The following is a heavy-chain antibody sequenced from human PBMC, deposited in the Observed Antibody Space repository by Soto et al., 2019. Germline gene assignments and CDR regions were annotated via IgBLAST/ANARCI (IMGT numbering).Heavy chain of an antibody. V-gene: IGHV3-23*01. CDR2: LGGSGADT. Sequence: EVQLLESGGGLVQPGGSLRLSCAVSGFPFRSYAMSWVRQAPGKGLEWVSGLGGSGADTYYADSVKGRFTVSRDNSGNTLYLQXHSLREEDTAVYYCAKDXVSYNGVWDPFDLWGQGTKVIVSS. D-gene: IGHD2-8*01. CDR1: GFPFRSYA. CDR3: AKDXVSYNGVWDPFDL. J-gene: IGHJ3*01.